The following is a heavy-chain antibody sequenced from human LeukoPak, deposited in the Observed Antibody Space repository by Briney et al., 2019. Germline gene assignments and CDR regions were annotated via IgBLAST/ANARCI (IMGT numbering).Heavy chain of an antibody. CDR1: GGSIGSYY. V-gene: IGHV4-59*01. J-gene: IGHJ6*02. Sequence: TSETLSLTCTVSGGSIGSYYWSWIRQPPGKGLEWIGYIYYSGSTNYNPSLKSRVTISVDTSKNQFSLKLSSVTAADTAVYYCARDVADYDFWSGYPYGMDVWGQGTTVTVSS. CDR2: IYYSGST. D-gene: IGHD3-3*01. CDR3: ARDVADYDFWSGYPYGMDV.